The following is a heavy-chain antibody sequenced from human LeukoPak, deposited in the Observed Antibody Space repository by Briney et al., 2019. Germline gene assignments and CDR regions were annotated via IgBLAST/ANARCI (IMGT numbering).Heavy chain of an antibody. CDR2: MKGDGSEI. V-gene: IGHV3-7*01. J-gene: IGHJ3*01. D-gene: IGHD3-16*01. CDR3: ARPAYTAAYDL. CDR1: GFTFSNAW. Sequence: GGSLRLSCAASGFTFSNAWMSWVRQAPGKGLEWVANMKGDGSEIHYVDSVKGRFTISRDNARNSLFLQMNGLRPEDTAVYYCARPAYTAAYDLWGQGTMVTVSS.